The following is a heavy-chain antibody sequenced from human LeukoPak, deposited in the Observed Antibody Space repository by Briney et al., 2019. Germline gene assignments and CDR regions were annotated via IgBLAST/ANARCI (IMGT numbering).Heavy chain of an antibody. Sequence: GGSLRLSCAASGFTFSSCAMSWVRQAPGKGLEWLAFIRYDGSNKYYADSVKGRFTISRDNSKNTLYLQMNSLRAEDTAVYYCAKGGTVYYYFDYWGQGTLVTVSS. CDR1: GFTFSSCA. CDR3: AKGGTVYYYFDY. V-gene: IGHV3-30*02. D-gene: IGHD1-1*01. CDR2: IRYDGSNK. J-gene: IGHJ4*02.